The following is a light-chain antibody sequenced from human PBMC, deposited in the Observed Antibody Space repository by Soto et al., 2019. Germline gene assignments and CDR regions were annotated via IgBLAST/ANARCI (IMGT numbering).Light chain of an antibody. CDR3: QQYGSSGT. V-gene: IGKV3-20*01. CDR2: GAS. J-gene: IGKJ1*01. Sequence: IVLTQSPGTLSLSPGERATLSCRASQSVSSNYLAWYQQKPGQAPRRLIYGASNRATGIPDRFSGSGSGTDFTLTISRLEPEDFAVYYCQQYGSSGTFGQGTKVDIK. CDR1: QSVSSNY.